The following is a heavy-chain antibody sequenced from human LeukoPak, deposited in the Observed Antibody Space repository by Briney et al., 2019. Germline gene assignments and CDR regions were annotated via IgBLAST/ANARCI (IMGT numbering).Heavy chain of an antibody. CDR2: IYYSGST. J-gene: IGHJ3*02. Sequence: SETLSLTCTVSGGSISSYYWSWIRQPPGKGLEWIGYIYYSGSTNYNPSLKSRVTISVDTSKSQFPLKLSSVTAADTAVYYCARLLFRYCSGGRCPDAFDIWGQGTKVTVSS. CDR3: ARLLFRYCSGGRCPDAFDI. D-gene: IGHD2-15*01. CDR1: GGSISSYY. V-gene: IGHV4-59*08.